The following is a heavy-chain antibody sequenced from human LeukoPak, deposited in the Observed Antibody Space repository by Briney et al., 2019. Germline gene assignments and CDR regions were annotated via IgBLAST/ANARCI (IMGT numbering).Heavy chain of an antibody. D-gene: IGHD4-17*01. CDR3: ARVLYGDYAFDI. J-gene: IGHJ3*02. CDR2: IYHSGST. V-gene: IGHV4-38-2*02. Sequence: SETLSLTCTVSGYSISSGYYWGWIRQPPGKGLEWIGSIYHSGSTYYNPSLKSRVTISVDTSKNQFSLKLSSVTAADTAVYYCARVLYGDYAFDIWGQGTMVTVSS. CDR1: GYSISSGYY.